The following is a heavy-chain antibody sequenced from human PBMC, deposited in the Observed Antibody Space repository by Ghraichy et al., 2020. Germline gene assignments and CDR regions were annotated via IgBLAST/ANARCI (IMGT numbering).Heavy chain of an antibody. J-gene: IGHJ4*02. CDR1: GFTFSNYW. D-gene: IGHD3-10*01. V-gene: IGHV3-7*01. Sequence: GGSLRLSCVVSGFTFSNYWMTWVRQAPGKGLEWVANIKQDGSEKYYGDSVKGRFTISRDNAKNSLYLQMNSLRVEDTAAYYCAREPYFGSGSSADYWGQGTLVTVSS. CDR2: IKQDGSEK. CDR3: AREPYFGSGSSADY.